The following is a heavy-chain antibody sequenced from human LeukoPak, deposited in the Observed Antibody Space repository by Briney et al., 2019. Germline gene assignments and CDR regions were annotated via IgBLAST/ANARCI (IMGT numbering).Heavy chain of an antibody. V-gene: IGHV3-23*01. CDR1: GFTFSSYA. J-gene: IGHJ6*03. CDR3: AKAYGSGNNYYYYMDV. CDR2: ISGSGGST. D-gene: IGHD3-10*01. Sequence: GGSLRLPCAASGFTFSSYAMSWVRQAPGKGLEWVSAISGSGGSTYYADSVKGRFTISRDNSKNTLYLQMNSLRAEDTAVYYCAKAYGSGNNYYYYMDVWGKGTTVTVSS.